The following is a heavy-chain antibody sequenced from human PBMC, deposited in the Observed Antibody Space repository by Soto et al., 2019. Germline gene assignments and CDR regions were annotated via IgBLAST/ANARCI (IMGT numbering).Heavy chain of an antibody. Sequence: GGSLRLSCAASAFTFSSYAMNWVRQAQGKGLEWVSAISGSGGSTYYADSVKGRFTISRDNSKNTLYLQMNSLRAEDTAVYYCAKVLRGDYFAAFDIWGQGTMVTVSS. CDR1: AFTFSSYA. CDR3: AKVLRGDYFAAFDI. J-gene: IGHJ3*02. D-gene: IGHD4-17*01. CDR2: ISGSGGST. V-gene: IGHV3-23*01.